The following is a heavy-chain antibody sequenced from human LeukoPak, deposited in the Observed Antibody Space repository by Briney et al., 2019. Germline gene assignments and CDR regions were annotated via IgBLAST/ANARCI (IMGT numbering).Heavy chain of an antibody. CDR1: GYTFTSYL. Sequence: SVKVSCKASGYTFTSYLISWVRQAPGQGLEWMGRIIPILGIANYAQKFQGRVTITADESTSTAYMELSSLRSEDTAVYYCARGVAARPGYNWFDPWGQGTLVTVSS. V-gene: IGHV1-69*04. CDR2: IIPILGIA. CDR3: ARGVAARPGYNWFDP. D-gene: IGHD6-6*01. J-gene: IGHJ5*02.